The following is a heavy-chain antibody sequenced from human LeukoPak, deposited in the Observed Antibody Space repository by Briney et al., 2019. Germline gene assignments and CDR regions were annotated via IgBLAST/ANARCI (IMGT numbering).Heavy chain of an antibody. V-gene: IGHV3-23*01. CDR1: GFTFSSYA. CDR3: AKDRSLTPYNWFDP. Sequence: PGGSLRLSCAASGFTFSSYAMTWVRQTPGKGLEWVSTINNNGDIKYYADSVKGRFTISRDNSKNTLYLQMNSLRAEDTAVYYCAKDRSLTPYNWFDPWGQGTLVTVSS. CDR2: INNNGDIK. J-gene: IGHJ5*02.